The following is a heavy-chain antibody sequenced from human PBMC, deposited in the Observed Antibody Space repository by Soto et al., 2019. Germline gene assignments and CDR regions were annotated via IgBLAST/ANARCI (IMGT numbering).Heavy chain of an antibody. Sequence: PSETLSLTCTVSGGSISNYYWSWIRQPPGKGLEWIGYIYYSGSTNYNPSLKSRVTISVDTSKNQFSLKLTSVTAADTAVYYCARTGGYFDWFPDYWGQGTLVTVSS. V-gene: IGHV4-59*08. J-gene: IGHJ4*02. CDR2: IYYSGST. CDR1: GGSISNYY. CDR3: ARTGGYFDWFPDY. D-gene: IGHD3-9*01.